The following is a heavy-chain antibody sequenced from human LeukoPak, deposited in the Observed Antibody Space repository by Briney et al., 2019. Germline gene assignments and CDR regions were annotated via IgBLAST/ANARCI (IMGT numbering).Heavy chain of an antibody. Sequence: PSETLSLTCAVYGGSFSGYYWSWIRQPPGKGLEWIGEINHSGSTNYNPSLKSRVTISVDTSKNQFSLKLSSVTAADTAVYYCARDPYSGSYWSDPWGQGTLVTVSS. D-gene: IGHD1-26*01. V-gene: IGHV4-34*01. CDR1: GGSFSGYY. CDR2: INHSGST. J-gene: IGHJ5*02. CDR3: ARDPYSGSYWSDP.